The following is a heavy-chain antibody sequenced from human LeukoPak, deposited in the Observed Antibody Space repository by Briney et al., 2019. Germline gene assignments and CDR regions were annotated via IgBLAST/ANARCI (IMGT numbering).Heavy chain of an antibody. D-gene: IGHD3-16*01. CDR3: ARVTYDYVWGSYEN. Sequence: GGSLRLSCAASGFTFRSYAMNWVRQAPGKGLEWVSAIGGSGDNTYYTDSVKGRFTISRDNSKNTLYLQMNSLRAADTAVYYCARVTYDYVWGSYENWGQGSLVTVSS. CDR1: GFTFRSYA. CDR2: IGGSGDNT. J-gene: IGHJ4*02. V-gene: IGHV3-23*01.